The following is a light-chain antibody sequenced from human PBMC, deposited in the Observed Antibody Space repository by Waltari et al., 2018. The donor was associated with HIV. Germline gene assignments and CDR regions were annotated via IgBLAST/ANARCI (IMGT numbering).Light chain of an antibody. V-gene: IGLV2-11*01. CDR2: DVN. CDR1: RSSVDTF. J-gene: IGLJ1*01. Sequence: QSALTQPPPVSGSPGQSLTISCTGTRSSVDTFLSWYQQHPGKAPKVIIYDVNKRPSGVPDRFSGSKSGNTAFLTISGLQAEDEAEYHCCSHAGNFIFAFGSGTKVTVL. CDR3: CSHAGNFIFA.